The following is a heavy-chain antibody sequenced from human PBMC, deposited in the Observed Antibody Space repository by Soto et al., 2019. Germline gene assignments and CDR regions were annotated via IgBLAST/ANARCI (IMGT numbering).Heavy chain of an antibody. D-gene: IGHD6-13*01. CDR2: ISAYNGNT. Sequence: QVQLVQSGAEVKKPGASVKVSCKASGYTFTSYGISWVRQAPGQGREWMGWISAYNGNTNYAQKLQGRVTMTTDTTTSTAYMELSSMKYDDTGVYYCAINKENSSSYHGLLYYYYSYGMDVWGQGTTVSVSS. CDR1: GYTFTSYG. J-gene: IGHJ6*02. V-gene: IGHV1-18*01. CDR3: AINKENSSSYHGLLYYYYSYGMDV.